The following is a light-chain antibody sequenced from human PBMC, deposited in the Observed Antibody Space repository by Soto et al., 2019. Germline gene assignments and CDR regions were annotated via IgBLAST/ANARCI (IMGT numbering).Light chain of an antibody. V-gene: IGKV3-15*01. J-gene: IGKJ3*01. CDR1: QSVSNN. CDR2: GAS. CDR3: QQYNNWVFT. Sequence: EIVMTQSPATLSVSPGERATLSCRASQSVSNNLAWYQQKPGQAPRLLIYGASTRATGIPARFSGSGSGTEFTLTISSPQSEDFAVYYCQQYNNWVFTFGPGTKVDIK.